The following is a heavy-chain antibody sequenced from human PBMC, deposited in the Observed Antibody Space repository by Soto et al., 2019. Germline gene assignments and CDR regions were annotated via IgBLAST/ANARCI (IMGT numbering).Heavy chain of an antibody. CDR3: VHIRYGSGLFDY. J-gene: IGHJ4*02. CDR2: IYWDDDK. V-gene: IGHV2-5*02. Sequence: QITLKESGPTLVKPTQTLTLTCNFSGFSLSTSGVGVGWIRQPPGKALEWLALIYWDDDKRYSPSLKSRLTITKDPSKNLVVLTMTNMDPVDTATYYCVHIRYGSGLFDYWGQGTLVTVSS. D-gene: IGHD3-10*01. CDR1: GFSLSTSGVG.